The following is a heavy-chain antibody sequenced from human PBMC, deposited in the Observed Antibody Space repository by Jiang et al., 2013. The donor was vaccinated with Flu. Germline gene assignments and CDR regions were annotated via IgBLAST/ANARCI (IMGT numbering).Heavy chain of an antibody. CDR2: IYTSGRS. J-gene: IGHJ5*02. V-gene: IGHV4-4*07. CDR1: GGSIKNYY. CDR3: AQDRSGYNWYDP. Sequence: TCTVSGGSIKNYYWTWIRQPAGKGLEWIGHIYTSGRSNYNPSLKSRVTMSVGTSKNQFSLNLSSVTAADTAVYYCAQDRSGYNWYDPWGQGTLVTVSS. D-gene: IGHD3-22*01.